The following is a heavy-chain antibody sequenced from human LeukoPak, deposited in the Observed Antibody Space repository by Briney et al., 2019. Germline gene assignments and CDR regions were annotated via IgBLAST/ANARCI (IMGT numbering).Heavy chain of an antibody. V-gene: IGHV3-23*01. D-gene: IGHD3-16*01. CDR2: INGNGGST. J-gene: IGHJ6*03. CDR1: GFTFSSYA. CDR3: AKDGGPNYYYYYMDV. Sequence: GGSLRLSCAASGFTFSSYAMSWVRQAPGKGLEWVSAINGNGGSTCYADSVKGRFTISRDNSKNTLYLQMNRLRAEDTAVYYCAKDGGPNYYYYYMDVWGKGTTVTISS.